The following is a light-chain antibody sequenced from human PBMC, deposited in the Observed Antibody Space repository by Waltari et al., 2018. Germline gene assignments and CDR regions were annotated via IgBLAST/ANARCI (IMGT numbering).Light chain of an antibody. CDR1: SSNIGRNT. CDR2: SNN. J-gene: IGLJ3*02. CDR3: AAWDDSLNAWV. Sequence: QSVLTQPPSASGTPGQRVTISCSGSSSNIGRNTVNWYQQLPGTAPKLLIYSNNQRPSGVPDRFSGSKSGTSASLAISGLQSEDEADYYCAAWDDSLNAWVFGGGTKLTVI. V-gene: IGLV1-44*01.